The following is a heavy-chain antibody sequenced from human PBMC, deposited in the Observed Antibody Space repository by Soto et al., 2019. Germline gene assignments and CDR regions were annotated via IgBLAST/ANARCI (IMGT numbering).Heavy chain of an antibody. CDR3: ARPRSSSRNYYGMDV. CDR1: GGTFSSYA. CDR2: IIPIFGTA. J-gene: IGHJ6*02. V-gene: IGHV1-69*13. D-gene: IGHD6-13*01. Sequence: ASVKVSCKASGGTFSSYAISWVRQAPGQGLEWMGGIIPIFGTANYAQKFQGRVTITADESTSTAYMELSSLRSEDTAVYYCARPRSSSRNYYGMDVWGQGTTVTVSS.